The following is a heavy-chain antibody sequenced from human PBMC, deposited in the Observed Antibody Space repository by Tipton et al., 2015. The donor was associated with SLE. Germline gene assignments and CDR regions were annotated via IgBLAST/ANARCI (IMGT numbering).Heavy chain of an antibody. V-gene: IGHV4-59*11. D-gene: IGHD4-17*01. Sequence: TLSLTCTVSGGSISSHYWSWIRQPPGKGLEWIGYIYYTGSTHYNPSLKTRVTISVDTSKSQFSLNLRSVTAADTAVYYCARDRPRLRFKSGAFDIWGQGTMVTVSS. CDR2: IYYTGST. CDR1: GGSISSHY. J-gene: IGHJ3*02. CDR3: ARDRPRLRFKSGAFDI.